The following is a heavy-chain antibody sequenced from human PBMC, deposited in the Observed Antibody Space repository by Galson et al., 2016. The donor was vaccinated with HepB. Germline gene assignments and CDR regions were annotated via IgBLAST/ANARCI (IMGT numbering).Heavy chain of an antibody. D-gene: IGHD5-12*01. CDR3: AKWAGYRSKWFSE. Sequence: SLRLSCAASGFTLSSYAMSWVRQAPGKGLEWVSSISRSGAAKDYADSVKGRLTISRDNSENTVYLQRNSLRAEDTAVYYCAKWAGYRSKWFSEWGQGTLVTVSS. J-gene: IGHJ4*02. CDR2: ISRSGAAK. V-gene: IGHV3-23*01. CDR1: GFTLSSYA.